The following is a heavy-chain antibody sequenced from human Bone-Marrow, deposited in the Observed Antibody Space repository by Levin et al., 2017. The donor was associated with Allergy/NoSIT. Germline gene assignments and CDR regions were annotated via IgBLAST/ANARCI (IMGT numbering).Heavy chain of an antibody. CDR1: GYSISSDYY. CDR3: AREYYMDV. V-gene: IGHV4-38-2*02. CDR2: IHETGST. Sequence: GSLRLSCAVSGYSISSDYYWGWIRQPPGKGLEWIGNIHETGSTKYNPSLKSRVTISVDTSKNQFSLQLNSVTAADTVVYFCAREYYMDVWGKGTTVTVSS. J-gene: IGHJ6*03.